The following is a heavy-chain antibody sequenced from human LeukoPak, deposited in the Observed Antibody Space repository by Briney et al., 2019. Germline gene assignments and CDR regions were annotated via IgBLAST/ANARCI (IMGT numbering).Heavy chain of an antibody. CDR1: GGSISSINW. V-gene: IGHV4-4*02. Sequence: PSGTLSLTSAVSGGSISSINWWSWVRQPPGKGLEWIGEIYHSGGTNYNPSPKSRVTISVDKSTNQFSLKLSSVTAAAAAVDYCARASHEYGDYSHFDYWGQGTLVTVSS. D-gene: IGHD4-17*01. J-gene: IGHJ4*02. CDR2: IYHSGGT. CDR3: ARASHEYGDYSHFDY.